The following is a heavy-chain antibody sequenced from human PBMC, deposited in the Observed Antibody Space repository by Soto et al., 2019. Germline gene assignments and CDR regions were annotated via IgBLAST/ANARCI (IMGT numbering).Heavy chain of an antibody. CDR2: ISGTGGST. J-gene: IGHJ4*02. V-gene: IGHV3-23*01. CDR3: AKDLSGTYYDFDF. D-gene: IGHD1-26*01. Sequence: RRLSCAASGFTFSTYAMSWVRQAPGKGLEWVSAISGTGGSTYYPDSVKGRFTISRDNSKNTLYLQMNSLRAEDTAVYYCAKDLSGTYYDFDFWGQGTLVTVYS. CDR1: GFTFSTYA.